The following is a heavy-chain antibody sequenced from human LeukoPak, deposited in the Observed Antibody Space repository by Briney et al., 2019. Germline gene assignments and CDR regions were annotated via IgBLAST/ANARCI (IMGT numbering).Heavy chain of an antibody. Sequence: GSLTLSCAASGFTLSTYWMSWVGQAPGKGLEWVANIKGDGSEEYYVDSVKGRFTVSRDNAKNSLYLQMDSLRAEDTAVYYCARDPYTSFFGAFDIWGQGTLVTVSS. V-gene: IGHV3-7*04. D-gene: IGHD2-2*01. CDR3: ARDPYTSFFGAFDI. J-gene: IGHJ3*02. CDR1: GFTLSTYW. CDR2: IKGDGSEE.